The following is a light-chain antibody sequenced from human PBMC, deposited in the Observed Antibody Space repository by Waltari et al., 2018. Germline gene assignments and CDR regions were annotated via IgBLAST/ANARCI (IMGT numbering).Light chain of an antibody. Sequence: QLVLTQSPSASASLGASVKLTCTLDSGHSSNIIAWLQQRPEKGPRYLMKVNSDGSHSKGDGVPDRFSGSSSGAERYLTISNVQSEEEADYYCQTGGHGTWVFGGGTTLTVL. V-gene: IGLV4-69*01. CDR2: VNSDGSH. J-gene: IGLJ3*02. CDR1: SGHSSNI. CDR3: QTGGHGTWV.